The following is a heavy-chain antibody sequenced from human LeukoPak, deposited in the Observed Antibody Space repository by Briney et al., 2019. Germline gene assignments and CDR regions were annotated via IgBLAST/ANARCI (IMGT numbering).Heavy chain of an antibody. V-gene: IGHV3-23*01. Sequence: GGSLRPSCAASGFTFHKSAMTWVRQAPRGVLEWVSAISGRGDFTYNADSVRGRFTISRDNVKNTLYLQMSTLTAEDTAVYSCARDGFTGPVTAYLDYWGQGTLVTVSS. CDR2: ISGRGDFT. J-gene: IGHJ4*01. CDR1: GFTFHKSA. CDR3: ARDGFTGPVTAYLDY. D-gene: IGHD2-8*02.